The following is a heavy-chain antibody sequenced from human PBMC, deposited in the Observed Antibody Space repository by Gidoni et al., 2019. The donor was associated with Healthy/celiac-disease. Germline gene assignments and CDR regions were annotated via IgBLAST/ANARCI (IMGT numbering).Heavy chain of an antibody. V-gene: IGHV4-39*01. CDR2: T. Sequence: TYYNPSLKSRVTISVDTSKNQFSLKLSSVTAADTAVYYCARHVEALMDVWGQGTTVTVSS. CDR3: ARHVEALMDV. J-gene: IGHJ6*02.